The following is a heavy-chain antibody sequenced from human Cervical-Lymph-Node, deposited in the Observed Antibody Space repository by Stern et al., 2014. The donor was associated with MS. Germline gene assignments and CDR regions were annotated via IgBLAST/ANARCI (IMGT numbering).Heavy chain of an antibody. Sequence: QVQLVQSGPGLVKPSQTLSLTCTVSGGSISSGDYYWSWIRQPAGKGLEWIGRIYTSGSTNYNPSLKSRVTISVDTSKSPFSLRLSSVTAADTAVYYCAREVVGTTWEPFDYWGQETLVTVPS. CDR1: GGSISSGDYY. D-gene: IGHD1-26*01. V-gene: IGHV4-61*02. J-gene: IGHJ4*02. CDR2: IYTSGST. CDR3: AREVVGTTWEPFDY.